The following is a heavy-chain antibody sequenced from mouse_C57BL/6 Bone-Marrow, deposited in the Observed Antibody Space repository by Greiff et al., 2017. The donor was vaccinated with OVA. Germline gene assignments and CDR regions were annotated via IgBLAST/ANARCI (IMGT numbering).Heavy chain of an antibody. J-gene: IGHJ2*01. CDR2: LHPNSGST. V-gene: IGHV1-64*01. CDR3: AREGWLKDFDY. CDR1: VYTFTSYW. D-gene: IGHD1-1*02. Sequence: VQLQQSGAELVKPGASVKLSCKASVYTFTSYWMHWVKQRPGQVLEWIGMLHPNSGSTNSNEKFKGKATLTVDKSSSTAYRQLSVRTSEDSAVYYWAREGWLKDFDYWGQGTTRTVSS.